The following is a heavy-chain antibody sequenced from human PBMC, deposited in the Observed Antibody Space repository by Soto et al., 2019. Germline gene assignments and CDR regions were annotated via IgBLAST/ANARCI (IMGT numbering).Heavy chain of an antibody. CDR1: GFTFSSYW. CDR3: ARDGDEDDSYSNYRPYYYYYYMDV. J-gene: IGHJ6*03. V-gene: IGHV3-74*01. CDR2: INSDGSST. D-gene: IGHD4-4*01. Sequence: GGSLRLSCAASGFTFSSYWMHWVRQAPGKGLVWVSRINSDGSSTSYADSVKGRFTISRDNAKNTLYLQMNSLRAEDTAVYYCARDGDEDDSYSNYRPYYYYYYMDVWGKGTTVTVSS.